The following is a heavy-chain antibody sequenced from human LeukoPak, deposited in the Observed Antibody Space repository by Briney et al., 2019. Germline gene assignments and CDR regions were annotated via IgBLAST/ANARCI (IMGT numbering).Heavy chain of an antibody. CDR1: GDSITSSSHH. Sequence: SETLSLTCSVSGDSITSSSHHWGWIRQSPGKGLEWIGSIYFGRTTYYNPSLSSRVALSVVTSKNQFSLQLTSVTAADTAVYYCANSTNWFDPWGQGTLVTVSS. CDR2: IYFGRTT. CDR3: ANSTNWFDP. J-gene: IGHJ5*02. V-gene: IGHV4-39*01. D-gene: IGHD5/OR15-5a*01.